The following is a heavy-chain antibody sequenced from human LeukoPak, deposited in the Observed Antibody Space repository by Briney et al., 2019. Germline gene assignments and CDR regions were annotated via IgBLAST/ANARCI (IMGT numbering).Heavy chain of an antibody. CDR1: GGSISSSGYY. V-gene: IGHV4-39*02. CDR3: ASDRSGLAFCF. D-gene: IGHD3-3*01. J-gene: IGHJ4*02. Sequence: SETLSLTCTVSGGSISSSGYYWGWIRQPPGKGLEWIGGVYYSGSTYYNSSLQSRITISLDTSKNQFSLELTSVTAADTAVYYCASDRSGLAFCFWGQGTLVTVSS. CDR2: VYYSGST.